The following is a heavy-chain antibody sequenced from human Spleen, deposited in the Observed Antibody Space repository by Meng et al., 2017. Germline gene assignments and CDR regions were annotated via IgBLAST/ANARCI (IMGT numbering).Heavy chain of an antibody. Sequence: QVQQWGAGLLKPSETLPLTCAVYGGSFSGYYCNWIRQPPGKGLGWIGEINHSGSTNYNPSLKSRLTISIDTSKNQFSLKLSSVTPEDTAVYYCARTAYSSSYTQPYNWFDPWGQGTLVTVSS. J-gene: IGHJ5*02. CDR3: ARTAYSSSYTQPYNWFDP. V-gene: IGHV4-34*01. CDR1: GGSFSGYY. CDR2: INHSGST. D-gene: IGHD6-6*01.